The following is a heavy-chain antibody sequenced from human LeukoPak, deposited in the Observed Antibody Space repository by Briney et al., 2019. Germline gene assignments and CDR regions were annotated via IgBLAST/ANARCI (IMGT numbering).Heavy chain of an antibody. D-gene: IGHD4-17*01. CDR1: GFTFSSYG. CDR2: ISYDGSNK. CDR3: AKVGGYGDYDDYYMDV. Sequence: GGSLRFSCAASGFTFSSYGMHWVRQAPGKGLEWVAVISYDGSNKYYADSVKGRFTISRDNSKNTLYLQMNSLRAEDTAVYYCAKVGGYGDYDDYYMDVWGKGTTVTVSS. V-gene: IGHV3-30*18. J-gene: IGHJ6*03.